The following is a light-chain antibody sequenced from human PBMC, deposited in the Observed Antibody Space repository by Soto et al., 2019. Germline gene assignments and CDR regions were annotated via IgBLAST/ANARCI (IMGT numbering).Light chain of an antibody. CDR2: SAS. V-gene: IGKV3-15*01. Sequence: ETVMTQSTVTLSASPGERATLSCWASQTVYSNLAWYQQKPGQAPRLLIYSASTRATGIPASFSGSGSGTEFTLTISSLQSEDFAVYYCQQYNAWPLTFGGGTKVEIK. CDR3: QQYNAWPLT. CDR1: QTVYSN. J-gene: IGKJ4*01.